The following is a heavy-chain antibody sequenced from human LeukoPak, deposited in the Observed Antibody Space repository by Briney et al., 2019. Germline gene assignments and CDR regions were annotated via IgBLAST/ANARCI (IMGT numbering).Heavy chain of an antibody. D-gene: IGHD2-2*01. J-gene: IGHJ4*02. CDR2: IKQDGSEK. CDR3: ARESAAGITSCYLPY. CDR1: GFTFNSDW. Sequence: GGSLRLSCAVSGFTFNSDWMSWVRQAPGKGLEWVANIKQDGSEKYYVDSVKGRFTISRDNSKNTLYLQMNSLRAEDTAVYYCARESAAGITSCYLPYWGQGTLVTVSS. V-gene: IGHV3-7*01.